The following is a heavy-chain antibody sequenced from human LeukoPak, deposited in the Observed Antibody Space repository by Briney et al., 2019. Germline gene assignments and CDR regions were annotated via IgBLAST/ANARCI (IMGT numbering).Heavy chain of an antibody. CDR2: IYYSGST. V-gene: IGHV4-39*01. Sequence: SETLSLTCTVSGGSISSSSYYWGWIRQPPGKGLEWIGSIYYSGSTYYNPSLKSRVTTSVDTSKNQFSLKLSSVTAADTAVYYCAGTLYCGGDCYYHSAFDIWGQGTMVTVSS. D-gene: IGHD2-21*02. CDR3: AGTLYCGGDCYYHSAFDI. J-gene: IGHJ3*02. CDR1: GGSISSSSYY.